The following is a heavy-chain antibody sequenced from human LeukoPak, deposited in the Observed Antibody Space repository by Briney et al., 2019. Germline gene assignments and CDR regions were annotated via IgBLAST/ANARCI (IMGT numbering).Heavy chain of an antibody. J-gene: IGHJ4*02. CDR2: ISSSCSPI. Sequence: PGGSLRLSCAPSGFTLSDYYMSWIRLAPGKRLEWVSYISSSCSPIYYADSVKGRFTISRDNAKNSLYLQMNSLRAEDTAVYYCARLFDAGTYLFDYWGQGTLVTVSS. CDR1: GFTLSDYY. D-gene: IGHD3-10*01. CDR3: ARLFDAGTYLFDY. V-gene: IGHV3-11*01.